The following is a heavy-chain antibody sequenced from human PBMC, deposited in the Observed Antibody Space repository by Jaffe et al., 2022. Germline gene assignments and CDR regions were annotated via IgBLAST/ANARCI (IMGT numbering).Heavy chain of an antibody. CDR3: ARGGYDILTGYYSQWVFDY. V-gene: IGHV4-59*01. CDR1: GGSISSYY. D-gene: IGHD3-9*01. Sequence: QVQLQESGPGLVKPSETLSLTCTVSGGSISSYYWSWIRQPPGKGLEWIGYIYYSGSTNYNPSLKSRVTISVDTSKNQFSLKLSSVTAADTAVYYCARGGYDILTGYYSQWVFDYWGQGTLVTVSS. J-gene: IGHJ4*02. CDR2: IYYSGST.